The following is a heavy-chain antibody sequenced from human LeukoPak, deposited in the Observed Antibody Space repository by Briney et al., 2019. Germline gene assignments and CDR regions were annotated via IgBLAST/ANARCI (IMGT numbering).Heavy chain of an antibody. Sequence: PSETLFLTCTVSSGSVSSGSYYWSWIRQPPGKGLEWIGYMYYRGSTNYNPSLKSRVTISVDRPKNQFSLRLGSVTAADTAVYYCAREPSMGTLDYWGQGILVTVSS. CDR2: MYYRGST. V-gene: IGHV4-61*01. J-gene: IGHJ4*02. CDR3: AREPSMGTLDY. CDR1: SGSVSSGSYY. D-gene: IGHD7-27*01.